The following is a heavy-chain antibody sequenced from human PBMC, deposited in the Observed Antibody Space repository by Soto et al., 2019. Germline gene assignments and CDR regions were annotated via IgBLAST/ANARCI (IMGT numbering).Heavy chain of an antibody. V-gene: IGHV3-64D*06. J-gene: IGHJ4*02. D-gene: IGHD3-22*01. CDR3: VKDSGGYYDSSGYYVPFDY. CDR1: GFTFSSYA. CDR2: ISSNGGST. Sequence: GGSRRLSCSASGFTFSSYAMHWVRQAPGKGLEYVSAISSNGGSTYYADSVKGRFTISRDNSKNTLYLQMSSLRAEDTAVYYCVKDSGGYYDSSGYYVPFDYWGQGT.